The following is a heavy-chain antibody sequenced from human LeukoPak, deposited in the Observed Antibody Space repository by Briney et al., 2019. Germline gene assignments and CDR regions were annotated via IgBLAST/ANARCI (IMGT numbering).Heavy chain of an antibody. CDR2: IKQDGSEK. J-gene: IGHJ6*02. CDR3: ASSGYGDYYRGPGYYYYGMDV. Sequence: GGSLRLSCAASGFTFSSYWMSWVRQAPGKGLERVANIKQDGSEKYYVDSVKGRFTISRDNAKNSLYLQMNSLRAEDTAVYYCASSGYGDYYRGPGYYYYGMDVWGQGTTVTVSS. CDR1: GFTFSSYW. V-gene: IGHV3-7*01. D-gene: IGHD4-17*01.